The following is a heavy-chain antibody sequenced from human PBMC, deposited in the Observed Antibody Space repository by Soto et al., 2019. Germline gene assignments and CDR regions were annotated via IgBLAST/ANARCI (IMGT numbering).Heavy chain of an antibody. CDR1: GYSFTSYW. D-gene: IGHD6-19*01. Sequence: GESLKISCKSSGYSFTSYWIGWVRQSTGKGLEWMGIIYPGDSATRYSPSFKGQVTISADESINTAYLQWRSLKASDSAIYYCARHGPEYSSGWPNYWGLGTLVTVSS. CDR2: IYPGDSAT. CDR3: ARHGPEYSSGWPNY. J-gene: IGHJ4*02. V-gene: IGHV5-51*01.